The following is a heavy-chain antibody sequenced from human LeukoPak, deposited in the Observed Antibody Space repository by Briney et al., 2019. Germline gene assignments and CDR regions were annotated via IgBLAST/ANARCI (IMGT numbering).Heavy chain of an antibody. CDR3: AREGGYVERTLDS. D-gene: IGHD3-10*02. Sequence: SQTLSLTCTVSGGSISSVGNFWTWIRRHPGKGLEWIGYIYNSGRTYYNPSLKSRVTISLDTSKNQFSLKLSSVTAADTAVYYCAREGGYVERTLDSWGQGTLVTVSP. V-gene: IGHV4-31*03. J-gene: IGHJ4*02. CDR1: GGSISSVGNF. CDR2: IYNSGRT.